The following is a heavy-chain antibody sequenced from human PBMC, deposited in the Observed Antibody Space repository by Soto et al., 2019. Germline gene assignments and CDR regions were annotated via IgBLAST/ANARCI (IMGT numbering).Heavy chain of an antibody. V-gene: IGHV3-48*02. CDR2: ISLSSSTI. CDR3: ARRLDGYYFYGMDV. CDR1: GFTFSTYN. D-gene: IGHD6-19*01. J-gene: IGHJ6*02. Sequence: PGGSLRLSCAASGFTFSTYNMHWVRQAPGKGLEWVSYISLSSSTIWYADSVKGRFTISRDNANNSLYLQMNSLRDEDTAVYYCARRLDGYYFYGMDVWGQGTTVTVSS.